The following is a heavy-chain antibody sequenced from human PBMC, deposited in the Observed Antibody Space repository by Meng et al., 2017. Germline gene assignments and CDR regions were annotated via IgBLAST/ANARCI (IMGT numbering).Heavy chain of an antibody. CDR2: INHSGST. V-gene: IGHV4-34*01. CDR3: ARDNYDSKESH. J-gene: IGHJ4*02. D-gene: IGHD3-22*01. CDR1: GGAFSGYY. Sequence: VQLPQGGVGLSKASGSLSLTCAVYGGAFSGYYWRWIRQPPGKGLGCIGEINHSGSTNYNPSRKSRVTISVDTSKNHFSRKLSSVTAADTAVYYCARDNYDSKESHWGQGTLVTVSS.